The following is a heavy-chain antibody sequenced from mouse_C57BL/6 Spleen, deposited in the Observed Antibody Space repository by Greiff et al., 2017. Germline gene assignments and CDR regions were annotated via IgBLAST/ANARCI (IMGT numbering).Heavy chain of an antibody. D-gene: IGHD2-4*01. J-gene: IGHJ2*01. CDR1: GYSITSGYY. Sequence: EVQRVESGPGLVKPSQSLSLTCSVTGYSITSGYYWNWIRQFPGNKLEWMGYISYDGSNNYNPYLKNRISITRDTSKNQFFLKLNSVTTEDTATYYCARERDYPFDYWGQGTTLTVSS. V-gene: IGHV3-6*01. CDR2: ISYDGSN. CDR3: ARERDYPFDY.